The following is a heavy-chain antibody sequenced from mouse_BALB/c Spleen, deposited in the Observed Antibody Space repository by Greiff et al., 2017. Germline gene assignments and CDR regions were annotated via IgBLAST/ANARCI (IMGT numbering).Heavy chain of an antibody. Sequence: QVQLQQSGAELVKPGASVKLSCKASGYTFTSYWMHWVKQRPGQGLEWIGEINPSNGRTNYNEKFKSKATLTVDKSSSTAYMQLSSLTSEDSAVYFCARGDYGLYCDFWGQGTTRTVSA. D-gene: IGHD1-2*01. CDR2: INPSNGRT. CDR1: GYTFTSYW. J-gene: IGHJ2*01. V-gene: IGHV1S81*02. CDR3: ARGDYGLYCDF.